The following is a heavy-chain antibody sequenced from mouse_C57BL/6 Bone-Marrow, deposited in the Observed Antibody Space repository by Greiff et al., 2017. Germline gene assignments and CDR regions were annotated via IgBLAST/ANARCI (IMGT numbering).Heavy chain of an antibody. V-gene: IGHV6-3*01. CDR1: GFTFSNYW. CDR3: TAVTTVVAIDY. D-gene: IGHD1-1*01. J-gene: IGHJ2*01. CDR2: IRLKSDNYAT. Sequence: EVQLQESGGGLVQPGGSMKLSCVASGFTFSNYWMNWVRQSPEKGLEWVAQIRLKSDNYATHYAESVKGRFTISRDDSKSSVYLQMNNLRAEDTGIYYCTAVTTVVAIDYWGQGTTLTVSS.